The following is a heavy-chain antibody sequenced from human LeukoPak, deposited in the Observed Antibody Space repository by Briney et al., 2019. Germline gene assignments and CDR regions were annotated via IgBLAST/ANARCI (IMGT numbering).Heavy chain of an antibody. V-gene: IGHV3-53*01. CDR1: GFTVSSDS. D-gene: IGHD4/OR15-4a*01. CDR2: IYSGGST. CDR3: ARRAGAYSHPYDY. Sequence: GGSLRLSCTVSGFTVSSDSMSWVRQAPGKGLEWVANIYSGGSTHYSDSVKGRFTISRDNSENTLYLQMISLRAEDTAVYYCARRAGAYSHPYDYWGQGTLVTVSS. J-gene: IGHJ4*02.